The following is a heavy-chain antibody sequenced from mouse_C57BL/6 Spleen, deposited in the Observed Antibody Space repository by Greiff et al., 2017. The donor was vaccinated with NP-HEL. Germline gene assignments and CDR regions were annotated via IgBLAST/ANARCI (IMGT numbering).Heavy chain of an antibody. CDR2: IYPGSGST. CDR1: GYTFTSYW. D-gene: IGHD2-2*01. CDR3: ARYGYDERAWFAY. V-gene: IGHV1-55*01. Sequence: QVQLQQPGAELVKPGASVKMSCKASGYTFTSYWITWVKQRPGQGLEWIGDIYPGSGSTNYNEKFKSKATLTVDTSSSTAYMQLSSLTSEDSAVYYCARYGYDERAWFAYWGQGTLVTVSA. J-gene: IGHJ3*01.